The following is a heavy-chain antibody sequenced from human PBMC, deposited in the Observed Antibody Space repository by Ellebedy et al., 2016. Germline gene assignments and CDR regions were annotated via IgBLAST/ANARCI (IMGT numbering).Heavy chain of an antibody. J-gene: IGHJ4*02. D-gene: IGHD3-10*01. V-gene: IGHV3-48*02. CDR2: ISASGSPV. Sequence: GESLKISCAASRFTFSSYAMSWVRQAPGKGLEWVAYISASGSPVYYADSVKGRFTISRDNAKNSVYLQMNSLRDDDTAVYYCARLTSYYVPFDYWGQGTLLTVSS. CDR3: ARLTSYYVPFDY. CDR1: RFTFSSYA.